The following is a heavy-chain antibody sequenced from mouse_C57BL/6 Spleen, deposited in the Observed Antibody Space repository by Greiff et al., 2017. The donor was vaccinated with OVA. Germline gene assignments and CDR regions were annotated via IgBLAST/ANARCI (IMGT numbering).Heavy chain of an antibody. V-gene: IGHV1-26*01. CDR1: GYTFTDYY. J-gene: IGHJ4*01. CDR2: INPNNGGT. Sequence: VQLQQSGPELVKPGASVKISCKASGYTFTDYYMNWVKQSHGKSLEWIGDINPNNGGTSYNQKFKGKATLTVDKSSSTAYMELRSLTSEDSAVYYCARRDYSSPMDYWGQGTSVTVSS. D-gene: IGHD2-5*01. CDR3: ARRDYSSPMDY.